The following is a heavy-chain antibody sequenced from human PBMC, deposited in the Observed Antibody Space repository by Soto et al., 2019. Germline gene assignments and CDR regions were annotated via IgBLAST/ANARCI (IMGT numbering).Heavy chain of an antibody. CDR1: GYSFTSYW. V-gene: IGHV5-51*01. D-gene: IGHD3-10*01. CDR3: AIRSPGTMVTFDY. Sequence: PGESLKISCQGSGYSFTSYWIGWVRQMPGKGLEWMGIIYPGDSDTRYSPSFQGQVTISADKSISTAYLQWSSLKASDTAMYYCAIRSPGTMVTFDYWGQGTLVTVSS. CDR2: IYPGDSDT. J-gene: IGHJ4*02.